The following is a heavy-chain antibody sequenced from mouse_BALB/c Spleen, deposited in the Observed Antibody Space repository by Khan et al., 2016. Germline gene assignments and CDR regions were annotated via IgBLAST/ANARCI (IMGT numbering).Heavy chain of an antibody. V-gene: IGHV3-2*02. CDR1: GYSITSDYV. CDR3: ARLSALYAMDY. CDR2: INYSGST. Sequence: VQLKESGPGLVKPSQSLSLTCTVTGYSITSDYVWNWIRQFPGNKLEWMGYINYSGSTSYNPSLKSRISITRDTSKNQFFLQLNSVTPEDTATYYCARLSALYAMDYWGQGTSVTVSS. J-gene: IGHJ4*01.